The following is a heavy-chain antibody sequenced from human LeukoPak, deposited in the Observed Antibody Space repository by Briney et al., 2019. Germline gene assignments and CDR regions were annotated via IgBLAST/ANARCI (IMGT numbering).Heavy chain of an antibody. D-gene: IGHD6-13*01. CDR2: ISAYNGNT. CDR3: ARDSDSSSWYEGWFDP. V-gene: IGHV1-18*01. Sequence: ASVKVSCKASGYTFTSYGISWVRQAPGQGLEWMGWISAYNGNTNYAQKLQGRVTMTTDTSTSTAYMELRSLRSDDTAVYYCARDSDSSSWYEGWFDPWGQGTLVTVSS. J-gene: IGHJ5*02. CDR1: GYTFTSYG.